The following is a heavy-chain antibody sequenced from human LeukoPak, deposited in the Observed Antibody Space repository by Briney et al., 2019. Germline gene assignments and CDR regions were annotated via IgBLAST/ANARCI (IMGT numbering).Heavy chain of an antibody. V-gene: IGHV3-74*01. D-gene: IGHD5-12*01. Sequence: GSLRLSCAASGFTFSAYWMHWVRQAPGKGLMWVSRINSDGNSTSYADSVKGRFIISRDSAKNTLYLQMNSLRAEDTAVYYCASLYSGYERKPDYWGQGTLVTVSS. CDR2: INSDGNST. J-gene: IGHJ4*02. CDR1: GFTFSAYW. CDR3: ASLYSGYERKPDY.